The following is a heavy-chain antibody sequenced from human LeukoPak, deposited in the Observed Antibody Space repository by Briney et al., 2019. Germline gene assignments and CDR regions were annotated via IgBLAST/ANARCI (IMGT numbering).Heavy chain of an antibody. J-gene: IGHJ4*02. V-gene: IGHV3-23*01. CDR3: ARDPGVVAFHYFDF. CDR1: GFTFSAHA. CDR2: IGDLGGST. D-gene: IGHD3-3*01. Sequence: PGGSLRLSCAASGFTFSAHAMAWVRQAPGRGLEWVSGIGDLGGSTYYAGSVKGRFTISRDNSENTLYLEMNSLRADDTAVYYCARDPGVVAFHYFDFWGQGALVTVSS.